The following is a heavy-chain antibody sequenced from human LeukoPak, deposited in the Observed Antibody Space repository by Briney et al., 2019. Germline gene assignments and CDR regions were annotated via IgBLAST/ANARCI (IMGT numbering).Heavy chain of an antibody. CDR3: ARGLPDRIAAADAGYGMDV. D-gene: IGHD6-13*01. CDR1: GFTFSSYW. V-gene: IGHV3-7*03. J-gene: IGHJ6*02. CDR2: IKQDGSEK. Sequence: GGSLRLSCAASGFTFSSYWMSWVRQAPGKGLEWVANIKQDGSEKYYVDSVKGRFTISRDNAKNSLYLQMNSLRAEDTAVYYCARGLPDRIAAADAGYGMDVWGQGTTVTVSS.